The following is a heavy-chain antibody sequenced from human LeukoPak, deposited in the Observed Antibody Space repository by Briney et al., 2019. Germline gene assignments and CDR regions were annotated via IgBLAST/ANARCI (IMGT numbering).Heavy chain of an antibody. Sequence: GASVKVSCTASGYTFTSYAMHWVRQAPGQRLEWMGWINAGNGNTKYSQKFQGRVTITRDTSASTAYMELSSLRSEDTAVYYCARDRLWFGELVSFDYWGQGTLVTVSS. V-gene: IGHV1-3*01. D-gene: IGHD3-10*01. CDR1: GYTFTSYA. CDR3: ARDRLWFGELVSFDY. J-gene: IGHJ4*02. CDR2: INAGNGNT.